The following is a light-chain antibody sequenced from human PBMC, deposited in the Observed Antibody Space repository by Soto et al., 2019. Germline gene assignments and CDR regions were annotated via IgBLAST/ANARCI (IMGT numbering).Light chain of an antibody. CDR2: DVT. Sequence: QSVLTQPRSVSGSPGQSVTISCTGTNSDVGTFYFVSWYQQYPDKGPKLIIYDVTERPSGVPDRFSGSKSGNTASLTISGLQAEDEADYYCCSHAGSYTYVFGSGTKSPS. CDR3: CSHAGSYTYV. J-gene: IGLJ1*01. V-gene: IGLV2-11*01. CDR1: NSDVGTFYF.